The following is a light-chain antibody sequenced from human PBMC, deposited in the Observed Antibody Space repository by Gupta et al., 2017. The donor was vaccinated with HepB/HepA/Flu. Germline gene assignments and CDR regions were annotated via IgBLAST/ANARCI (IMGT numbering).Light chain of an antibody. J-gene: IGKJ3*01. Sequence: DIQMTQSPSSLSASVGDRVTITCRASLNINTYLNWYQQKPGKAPKLLIYAASSLRSGVPSRFSGSGSVTDFTLTISSLQPEDFATYYCQQSDSNPLTFGPGTKVEIK. CDR1: LNINTY. CDR2: AAS. CDR3: QQSDSNPLT. V-gene: IGKV1-39*01.